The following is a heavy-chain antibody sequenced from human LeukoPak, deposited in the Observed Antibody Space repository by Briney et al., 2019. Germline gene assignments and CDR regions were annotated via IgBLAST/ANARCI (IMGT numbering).Heavy chain of an antibody. D-gene: IGHD6-25*01. CDR3: ARDSAADDNDFDV. CDR1: GFSFSSYG. J-gene: IGHJ3*01. V-gene: IGHV3-33*01. Sequence: GGSLRLSCVPSGFSFSSYGMHWVRQAPGKGLEWVAVIWSHGNRRHHADSVEGRFTISRDNSKSILYLQKNNLRAEDTALYYCARDSAADDNDFDVWGQGTMVTVSS. CDR2: IWSHGNRR.